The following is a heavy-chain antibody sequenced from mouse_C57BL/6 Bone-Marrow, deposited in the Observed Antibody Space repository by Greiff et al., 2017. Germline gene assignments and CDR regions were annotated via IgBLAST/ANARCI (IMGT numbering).Heavy chain of an antibody. CDR2: ILPGSGST. V-gene: IGHV1-9*01. D-gene: IGHD1-1*01. CDR1: GYTFTGYW. J-gene: IGHJ3*01. Sequence: QVQLQQSGAELMKPGASVKLSCKATGYTFTGYWIEWVKQRPGHGLEWIGEILPGSGSTNHNEKFKGKATFTADKYSNTAYMQLSSLTTEDSAIYYCARTGYYYGSSYWFAYWGQGTLVTVSA. CDR3: ARTGYYYGSSYWFAY.